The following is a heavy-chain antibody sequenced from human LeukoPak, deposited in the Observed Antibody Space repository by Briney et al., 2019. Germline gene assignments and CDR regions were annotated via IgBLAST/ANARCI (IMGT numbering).Heavy chain of an antibody. D-gene: IGHD3-22*01. CDR3: ARWVYDSSGYRYDY. J-gene: IGHJ4*02. Sequence: ASVKVSCKASEYTFTGYYMHWVRQAPGQGLEWMGWINPNSGGTNYAQKFQGRVTMTRDTSISTAYMELSRLRSDDTAVYYCARWVYDSSGYRYDYWGQGTLVTVSS. CDR1: EYTFTGYY. V-gene: IGHV1-2*02. CDR2: INPNSGGT.